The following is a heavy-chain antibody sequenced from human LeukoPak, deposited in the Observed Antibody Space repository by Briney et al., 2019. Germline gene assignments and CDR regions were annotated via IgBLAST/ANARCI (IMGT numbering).Heavy chain of an antibody. J-gene: IGHJ4*02. CDR1: GGSISSYY. CDR2: IYTSGST. Sequence: PSETLSLTCTVSGGSISSYYWSWIRQPAGKGLEWIGRIYTSGSTNYNPSLKSRVTMSVDTSKNQFSLKLSSVTAADTAVYYCARDFIGGSSSGWYLTPFDYWGQGTLVTVPS. V-gene: IGHV4-4*07. CDR3: ARDFIGGSSSGWYLTPFDY. D-gene: IGHD6-19*01.